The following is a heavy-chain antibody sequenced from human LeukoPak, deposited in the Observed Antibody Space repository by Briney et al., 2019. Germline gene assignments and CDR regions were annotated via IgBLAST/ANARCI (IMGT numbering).Heavy chain of an antibody. V-gene: IGHV3-23*01. D-gene: IGHD3/OR15-3a*01. CDR3: AIRGVVIRVILVGFHKEAYYFES. J-gene: IGHJ4*02. CDR2: ISGSGGST. Sequence: GGSLRLSCAVSGITLSNYGMSWIRQAPGKGLEWVAGISGSGGSTNYADSVKGRFTISRHNPKNTLYLQMNSLRAEDTAVYFCAIRGVVIRVILVGFHKEAYYFESWGQGAMVTVSS. CDR1: GITLSNYG.